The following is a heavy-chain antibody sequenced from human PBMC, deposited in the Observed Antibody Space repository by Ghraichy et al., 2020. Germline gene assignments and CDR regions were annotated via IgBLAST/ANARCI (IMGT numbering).Heavy chain of an antibody. CDR3: ARRVVVVPAAPHPYGMDV. CDR2: INSDGSST. V-gene: IGHV3-74*01. CDR1: GFTFRSYW. Sequence: GGSLRLSCAASGFTFRSYWMHWVRQVPGKGLVWVSHINSDGSSTAYADSVKGRFTISRDNAKNTVYLQMNSLRAEDTALYYCARRVVVVPAAPHPYGMDVWGQGTTVTVSS. D-gene: IGHD2-2*01. J-gene: IGHJ6*02.